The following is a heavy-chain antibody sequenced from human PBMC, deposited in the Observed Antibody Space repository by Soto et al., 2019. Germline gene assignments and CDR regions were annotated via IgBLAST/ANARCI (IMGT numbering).Heavy chain of an antibody. V-gene: IGHV4-4*07. J-gene: IGHJ3*02. CDR2: IYTSGST. Sequence: PSETLSLTCTVSGGSISSYYWSWIRQPAGKGLEWIGRIYTSGSTNYNPSLKSRVTMSVDTSKNQFSLKLSSVTAADTAVYYCASLGTTVTTRRNLNAFDIWGQGTMVTVS. D-gene: IGHD4-17*01. CDR3: ASLGTTVTTRRNLNAFDI. CDR1: GGSISSYY.